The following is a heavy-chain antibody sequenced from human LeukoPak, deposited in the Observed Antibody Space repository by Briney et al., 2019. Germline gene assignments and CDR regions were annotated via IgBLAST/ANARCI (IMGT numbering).Heavy chain of an antibody. J-gene: IGHJ4*02. CDR1: GFTFSTYW. Sequence: PGGSLRLSCAASGFTFSTYWMHWVRQAPGTGLVWVSLINSDGSSTNYADSVKGRFTISRDNAKNTLYLRMNSLRAEDTAVYYCATDVPAVTIFGYWGQGTLVTVSS. V-gene: IGHV3-74*01. CDR3: ATDVPAVTIFGY. D-gene: IGHD2-2*01. CDR2: INSDGSST.